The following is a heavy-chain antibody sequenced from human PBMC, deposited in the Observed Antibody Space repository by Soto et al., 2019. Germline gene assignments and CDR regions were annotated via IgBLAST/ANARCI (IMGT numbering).Heavy chain of an antibody. V-gene: IGHV3-30*18. J-gene: IGHJ6*02. CDR1: GFTFCSYG. D-gene: IGHD6-19*01. Sequence: GGSPRLSCAACGFTFCSYGMHWVRQEPGKGLEWVAVISYDGSNKYYADSVKGRFTISRDNSKNTLYLQMNSLRAEDTAVYYCAKDIYHSSGWYKHTSYGMDVWGQGTTVTVSS. CDR3: AKDIYHSSGWYKHTSYGMDV. CDR2: ISYDGSNK.